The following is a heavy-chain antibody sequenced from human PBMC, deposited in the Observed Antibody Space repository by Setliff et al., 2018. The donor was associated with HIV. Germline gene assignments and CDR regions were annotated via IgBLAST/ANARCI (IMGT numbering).Heavy chain of an antibody. Sequence: SETLSLTCSVSGGSISSYYWSWIRQPPGKGLEWIGDIYYSGMTNYNPSLKSRVTISVDTSKNQFSLKLSSVTAADTAVYYCARRLFGAVAGTYGMDVWGQGTTVTVSS. D-gene: IGHD6-19*01. CDR3: ARRLFGAVAGTYGMDV. V-gene: IGHV4-59*08. CDR2: IYYSGMT. J-gene: IGHJ6*02. CDR1: GGSISSYY.